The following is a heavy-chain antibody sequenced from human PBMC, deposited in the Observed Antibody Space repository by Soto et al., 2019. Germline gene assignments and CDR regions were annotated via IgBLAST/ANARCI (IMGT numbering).Heavy chain of an antibody. V-gene: IGHV4-39*01. CDR3: ARHGRSGNFFYWYFDL. CDR2: VYYRGST. D-gene: IGHD3-10*01. J-gene: IGHJ2*01. CDR1: GSSISSSNYY. Sequence: QLQLQESGPGLVKPSETLSLTCTVSGSSISSSNYYWGWIRQPPGKGLEWVGTVYYRGSTYYNPSLKSRVTISVDTSKNQFSLKLNSVTAADTAVYYCARHGRSGNFFYWYFDLWGRGTLVTVSS.